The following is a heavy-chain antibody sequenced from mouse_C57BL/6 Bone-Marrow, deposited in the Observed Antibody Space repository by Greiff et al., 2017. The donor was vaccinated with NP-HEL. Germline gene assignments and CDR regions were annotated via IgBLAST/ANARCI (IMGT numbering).Heavy chain of an antibody. J-gene: IGHJ1*03. CDR3: KGGYFDV. CDR2: ISFKSDYYST. CDR1: GFTFSNYW. V-gene: IGHV6-3*01. Sequence: EVKLEESGGGLVQPGGSMKLSCVASGFTFSNYWMNWVRQSPEKGLEWVAPISFKSDYYSTHYAVSVKGRFTISRDDSKSSVYLQMNNLRAEDTGIYYCKGGYFDVWGTGTTVTVSS.